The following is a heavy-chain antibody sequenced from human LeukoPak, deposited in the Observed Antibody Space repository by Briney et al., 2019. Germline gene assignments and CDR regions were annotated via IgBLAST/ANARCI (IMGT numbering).Heavy chain of an antibody. CDR2: ISGSGGST. CDR1: GFTFSSYA. J-gene: IGHJ4*02. Sequence: GGSLRLSCAASGFTFSSYAMSWVRQAPGKGLEWVSAISGSGGSTYYADSVKGRFTISRDNSKNTLHLQMNSLRAEDTAVYYCAKVTGYYYDSSGYSAYWGQGTLVTVSS. CDR3: AKVTGYYYDSSGYSAY. V-gene: IGHV3-23*01. D-gene: IGHD3-22*01.